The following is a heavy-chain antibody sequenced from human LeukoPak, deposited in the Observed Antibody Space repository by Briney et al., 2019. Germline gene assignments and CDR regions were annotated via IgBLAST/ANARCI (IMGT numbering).Heavy chain of an antibody. V-gene: IGHV3-23*01. CDR1: GFTFTSYA. CDR3: AKVRASSESPSY. CDR2: ITGSGGST. D-gene: IGHD3-10*01. J-gene: IGHJ4*02. Sequence: GGSLRLSCAASGFTFTSYATSWVRQAPGKGLEWVSAITGSGGSTYYADSVKGRFTISRDNSKNTLYLQMNSLRAEDTAVYYCAKVRASSESPSYWGQGTLVTVSS.